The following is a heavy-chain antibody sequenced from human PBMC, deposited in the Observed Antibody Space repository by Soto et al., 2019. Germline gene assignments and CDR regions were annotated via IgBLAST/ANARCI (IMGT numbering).Heavy chain of an antibody. D-gene: IGHD4-4*01. J-gene: IGHJ4*02. V-gene: IGHV1-69*08. CDR3: TRIPRYSFPTSDPLDN. CDR2: ILPILGSL. Sequence: ASVKVSCKASGGTFNTYTFSWVRQAPGQGLEWMGSILPILGSLNYAQRFQGRLSITADYSTTTAYMELSSLTSQDTAMYYCTRIPRYSFPTSDPLDNWGQGTLVTAPQ. CDR1: GGTFNTYT.